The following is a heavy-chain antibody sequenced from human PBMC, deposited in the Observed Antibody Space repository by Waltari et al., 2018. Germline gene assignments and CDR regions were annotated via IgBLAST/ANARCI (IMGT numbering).Heavy chain of an antibody. CDR1: GGSFNGYY. D-gene: IGHD2-15*01. J-gene: IGHJ6*02. V-gene: IGHV4-34*02. CDR3: VRLEDCSGPGGNCYGGDPFALDV. CDR2: RNHAGNR. Sequence: QVQLQQWGAGLLQPSETLSLTCAVNGGSFNGYYWGWIRQSPGKGLQWIGERNHAGNRKYAPSLKSRVTMLVDTSRSQFSLKMSSMTAADTALYYCVRLEDCSGPGGNCYGGDPFALDVWGQGTTVTVSS.